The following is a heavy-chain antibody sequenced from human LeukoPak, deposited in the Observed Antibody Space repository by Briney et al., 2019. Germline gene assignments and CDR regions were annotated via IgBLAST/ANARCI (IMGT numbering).Heavy chain of an antibody. CDR2: IYYSGST. V-gene: IGHV4-59*08. D-gene: IGHD3-22*01. J-gene: IGHJ3*02. CDR1: GGSISSYY. Sequence: PSETLSLTCTVSGGSISSYYWSWIRQPPGKGLEWIGYIYYSGSTNYNPSLKSRVTISVDTSKNQFSLKLSSVTAADTAVYYCARHYYYDSSAAFDIWGQGTMVTVSP. CDR3: ARHYYYDSSAAFDI.